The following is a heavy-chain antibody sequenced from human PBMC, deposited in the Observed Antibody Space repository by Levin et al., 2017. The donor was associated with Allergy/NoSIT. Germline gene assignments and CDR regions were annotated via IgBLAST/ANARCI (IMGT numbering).Heavy chain of an antibody. Sequence: GGSLRLSCAASGFTFSIHSMNWVRQAPGKGLEWVSYIGSGGSTIYYADSVKGRFTVSRDNARNSLYLQMNSLRVADTAISYCARDRDYDISTPYLAGVVRHYYYCGMDVWGQGTTVTVSS. CDR1: GFTFSIHS. CDR3: ARDRDYDISTPYLAGVVRHYYYCGMDV. V-gene: IGHV3-48*04. CDR2: IGSGGSTI. D-gene: IGHD3-9*01. J-gene: IGHJ6*02.